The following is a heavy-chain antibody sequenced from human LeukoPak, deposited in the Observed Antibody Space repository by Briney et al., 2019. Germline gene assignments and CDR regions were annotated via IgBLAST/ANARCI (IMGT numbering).Heavy chain of an antibody. V-gene: IGHV3-9*01. Sequence: GGSLRLSFAASGFTFDDYAMHWVRQAPGKGLEWVSGISWNSGSIGYADSVKGRFTISRDNTKNSLYLQMNSLRAEDTAVYYCAREGYWASDIWGQGTMVTVSS. CDR3: AREGYWASDI. D-gene: IGHD2-8*02. CDR2: ISWNSGSI. CDR1: GFTFDDYA. J-gene: IGHJ3*02.